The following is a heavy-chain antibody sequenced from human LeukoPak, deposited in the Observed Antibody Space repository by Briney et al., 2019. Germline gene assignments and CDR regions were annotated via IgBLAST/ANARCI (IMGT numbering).Heavy chain of an antibody. CDR1: GLNFSRYW. CDR2: IKQDGSEK. D-gene: IGHD2-15*01. V-gene: IGHV3-7*01. CDR3: ARASVAATFFDY. Sequence: PGGSLRLSCAASGLNFSRYWMRWVRQAPGKGLEWVANIKQDGSEKDYVDSVTGRFTISRDNAKNSLYLQMNSLRVEDPAVYYCARASVAATFFDYWGQGTLVTVSS. J-gene: IGHJ4*02.